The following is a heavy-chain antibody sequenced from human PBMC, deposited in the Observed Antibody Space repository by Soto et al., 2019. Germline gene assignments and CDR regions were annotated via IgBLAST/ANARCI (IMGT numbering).Heavy chain of an antibody. J-gene: IGHJ4*02. D-gene: IGHD6-6*01. V-gene: IGHV1-46*01. Sequence: ASVTVSCTASVYTFSNFAMHWVRQAPGQGLEWMGIINPSGGSTSYAQKFQGRVTMTRDTPTSTVYMELSSLRSEATAVYYCARLSMHRSSPFRGRSYRGQGTLVTVSS. CDR3: ARLSMHRSSPFRGRSY. CDR1: VYTFSNFA. CDR2: INPSGGST.